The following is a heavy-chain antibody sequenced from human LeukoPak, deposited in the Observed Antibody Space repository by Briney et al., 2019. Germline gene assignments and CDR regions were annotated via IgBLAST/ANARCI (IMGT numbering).Heavy chain of an antibody. CDR1: GFTFNTYW. D-gene: IGHD1-26*01. J-gene: IGHJ6*02. CDR3: AKGVAAGGSYYYYYGMDV. V-gene: IGHV3-7*03. CDR2: IKQDGSEK. Sequence: GGSLRVSCAASGFTFNTYWMSWVRQTPGKGLEWVANIKQDGSEKYYVDSVKGRFTFSRDNSKNTLYLQMNSLRAEDTAVYYCAKGVAAGGSYYYYYGMDVWGQGTTVTVSS.